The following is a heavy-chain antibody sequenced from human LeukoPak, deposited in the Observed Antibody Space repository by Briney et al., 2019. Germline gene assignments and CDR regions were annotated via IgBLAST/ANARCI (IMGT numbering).Heavy chain of an antibody. CDR1: GFTFDDSA. CDR2: ISWNSGSI. V-gene: IGHV3-9*01. Sequence: GRSLRLSCAASGFTFDDSAMHWVRQAPGKGLEWVSGISWNSGSIGYADSVKGRFTISRDNAKNSLYLQMNSLRAEDTALYYCAKDTDSSGYYYFDYWGQGTLVTVSS. D-gene: IGHD3-22*01. J-gene: IGHJ4*02. CDR3: AKDTDSSGYYYFDY.